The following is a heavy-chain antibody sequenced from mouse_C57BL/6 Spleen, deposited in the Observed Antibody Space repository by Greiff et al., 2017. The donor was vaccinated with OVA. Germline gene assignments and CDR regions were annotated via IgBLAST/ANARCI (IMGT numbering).Heavy chain of an antibody. V-gene: IGHV1-55*01. CDR2: IYPGSGST. CDR3: ARDGNYGSAFAY. D-gene: IGHD2-1*01. CDR1: GYTFTSYW. J-gene: IGHJ3*01. Sequence: VQLQQPGAELVKPGASVKMSCKASGYTFTSYWITWVKQRPGQGLEWIGDIYPGSGSTNYNEKFKSKATLTVDTSSSTAYMQLSSLTSEDSAVYYCARDGNYGSAFAYWGQWTLVTVSA.